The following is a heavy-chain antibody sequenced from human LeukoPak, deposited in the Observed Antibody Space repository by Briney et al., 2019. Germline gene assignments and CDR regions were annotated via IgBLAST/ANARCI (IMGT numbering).Heavy chain of an antibody. Sequence: GGSLRLSCAASGFTFSSYGMHWVRQAPGKGLEWVAVISYDGSNKYYADSVKGRFTISRDNAKNSLYLQMNSLRAEDTAVYYCARDGPNITILEAPDAFDIWGQGTMVTVSS. D-gene: IGHD3-9*01. CDR3: ARDGPNITILEAPDAFDI. CDR2: ISYDGSNK. CDR1: GFTFSSYG. J-gene: IGHJ3*02. V-gene: IGHV3-30*03.